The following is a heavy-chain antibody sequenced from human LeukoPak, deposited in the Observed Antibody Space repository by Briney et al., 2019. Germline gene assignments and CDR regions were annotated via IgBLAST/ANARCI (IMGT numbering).Heavy chain of an antibody. CDR3: ARDQEGFGY. CDR1: GYTFTSNY. J-gene: IGHJ4*02. V-gene: IGHV1-46*01. CDR2: IYPRDGST. Sequence: ASVKVSYKASGYTFTSNYIHWVRQAPGQGLEWMGMIYPRDGSTSYAQKFQGRVTVTSDTSTSTVHMELSGLRSEDTAVYYCARDQEGFGYWGQGTLVTVSS.